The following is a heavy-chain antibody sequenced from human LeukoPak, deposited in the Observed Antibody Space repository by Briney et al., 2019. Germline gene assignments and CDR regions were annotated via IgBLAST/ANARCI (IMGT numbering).Heavy chain of an antibody. V-gene: IGHV3-30*02. J-gene: IGHJ4*02. D-gene: IGHD3-9*01. CDR3: AKSGYDILTGYYIDY. Sequence: PGGSLRLSCAASGFTFNSYGMHWVRQAPGKGLEWVAFIRYDGYNKYYADSVKGRFTISRDNSKNTLYLQMNSLRAEDTAVYYCAKSGYDILTGYYIDYWGQGTLVTVSS. CDR2: IRYDGYNK. CDR1: GFTFNSYG.